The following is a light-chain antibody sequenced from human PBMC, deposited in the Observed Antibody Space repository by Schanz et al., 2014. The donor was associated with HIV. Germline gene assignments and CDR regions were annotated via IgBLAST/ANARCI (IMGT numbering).Light chain of an antibody. CDR3: SSYTSSSTLGV. J-gene: IGLJ1*01. CDR2: DVS. Sequence: QSALTQPASVSGSPGQSITISCTGTSSDVGAYDYVSWYQQHPGQAPKLMIYDVSNRPSGVSNRFSGSKSGNTASLTISGLQAEDEADYYCSSYTSSSTLGVFGTGTKLTVL. CDR1: SSDVGAYDY. V-gene: IGLV2-14*03.